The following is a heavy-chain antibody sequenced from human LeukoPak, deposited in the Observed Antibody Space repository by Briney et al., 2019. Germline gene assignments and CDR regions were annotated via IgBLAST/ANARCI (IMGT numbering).Heavy chain of an antibody. D-gene: IGHD6-13*01. Sequence: PGGSLRLSCAASGFTFSSYWMSWVRQAPGKGLEWVANIKQDGSEKYYVDSVKGRFTISRDNAKNSLYLQMNSLRAEDTAVYYCARDRPDYSSSWYGAGLYYYYYMDVWGKGTTVTISS. J-gene: IGHJ6*03. CDR2: IKQDGSEK. V-gene: IGHV3-7*01. CDR3: ARDRPDYSSSWYGAGLYYYYYMDV. CDR1: GFTFSSYW.